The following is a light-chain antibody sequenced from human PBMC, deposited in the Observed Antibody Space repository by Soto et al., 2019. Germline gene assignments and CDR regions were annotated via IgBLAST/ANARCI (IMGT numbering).Light chain of an antibody. CDR1: QSVSSSY. Sequence: EIVLTQSPGTLSLSPGERATLSCRASQSVSSSYLAWYQQKTGQAPMLLIYGASSRATGIPDRFSASGSGTDFTLPISRLEPEDFTVYYCQQLGTFGQGTKVEIK. V-gene: IGKV3-20*01. CDR2: GAS. CDR3: QQLGT. J-gene: IGKJ1*01.